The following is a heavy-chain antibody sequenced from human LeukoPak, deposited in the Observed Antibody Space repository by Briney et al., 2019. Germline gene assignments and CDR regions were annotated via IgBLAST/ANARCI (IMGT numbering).Heavy chain of an antibody. J-gene: IGHJ4*02. D-gene: IGHD5-24*01. Sequence: SETLSLTCTVSGYSISSGYYWSWIRQPAGKGLEWIGRIYTSGSTNYNPSLKSRVTISVDTSKNQFSLKLSSVTAADTAMYCARGRVEMATIDFDYWGQGTLVTVSS. V-gene: IGHV4-61*02. CDR3: ARGRVEMATIDFDY. CDR2: IYTSGST. CDR1: GYSISSGYY.